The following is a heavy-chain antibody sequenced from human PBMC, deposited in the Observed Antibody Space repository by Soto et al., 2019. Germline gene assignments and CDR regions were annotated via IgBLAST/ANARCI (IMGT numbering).Heavy chain of an antibody. D-gene: IGHD3-3*02. CDR2: IIPIFGTA. V-gene: IGHV1-69*13. CDR3: ARTSLDSYYYYGMDV. J-gene: IGHJ6*02. CDR1: AGTFSRHG. Sequence: VKGPRKPSAGTFSRHGIIRVRPAPGKGLEWMGGIIPIFGTASYAQKFQGRVTITADESTSTAYMELSSLRSEDTAVYYCARTSLDSYYYYGMDVWGQGTTVTVSS.